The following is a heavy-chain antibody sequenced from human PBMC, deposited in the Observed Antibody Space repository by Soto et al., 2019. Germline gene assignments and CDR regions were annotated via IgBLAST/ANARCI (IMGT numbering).Heavy chain of an antibody. CDR3: ALAHSCYDPSVDY. D-gene: IGHD5-12*01. J-gene: IGHJ4*02. CDR2: ISYDGSNK. V-gene: IGHV3-30*03. CDR1: GFTFSSYG. Sequence: QVQLVESGGGVVQPGRSLRLSCAASGFTFSSYGMHWVRQAPGKGLEWVAAISYDGSNKYYADSVRGRFTISRDNSKNRLYLQLTGLTAEDTAVYYCALAHSCYDPSVDYWGQGTLVTASS.